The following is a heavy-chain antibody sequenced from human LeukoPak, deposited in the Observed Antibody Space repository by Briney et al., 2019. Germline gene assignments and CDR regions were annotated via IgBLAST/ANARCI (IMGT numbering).Heavy chain of an antibody. Sequence: HTGGSLRLSCAASGFTFSSYAMNWVRQAPGKGLEWVSSITGSGDSTYYADSVKGRFTISRDNSKNTLYLQMNRLRAEDTAIYHCAKDLLTISLYYFDYWGPGTQVSVSS. J-gene: IGHJ4*02. CDR3: AKDLLTISLYYFDY. D-gene: IGHD3-9*01. CDR1: GFTFSSYA. V-gene: IGHV3-23*01. CDR2: ITGSGDST.